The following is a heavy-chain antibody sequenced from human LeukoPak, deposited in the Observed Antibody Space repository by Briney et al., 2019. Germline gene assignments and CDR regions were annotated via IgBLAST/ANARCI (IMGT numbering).Heavy chain of an antibody. Sequence: PGESLRLSCAASGFTFSDYYMSWIRQAPGKGLEWVSYISSSGSIISYVDSVKGRFTISRDNAKDSLYLQMNSLRAEDTAVYYCARAPYSSSWYYFDYWGQGILVSVSS. D-gene: IGHD6-13*01. CDR2: ISSSGSII. CDR1: GFTFSDYY. V-gene: IGHV3-11*01. CDR3: ARAPYSSSWYYFDY. J-gene: IGHJ4*02.